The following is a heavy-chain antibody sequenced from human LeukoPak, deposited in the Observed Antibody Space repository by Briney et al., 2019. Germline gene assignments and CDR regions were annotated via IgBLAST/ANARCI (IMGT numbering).Heavy chain of an antibody. Sequence: ASVKVSCKASGYXFTGQYLHWVRQAPGQGLEWMGWITPNSGGTNYAQKFQGRVTMTRDTSISTAYMELSRLTSDDTALYYCATGSGTYSPDYWGQGTLVTVSS. CDR1: GYXFTGQY. V-gene: IGHV1-2*02. CDR3: ATGSGTYSPDY. D-gene: IGHD3-10*01. J-gene: IGHJ4*02. CDR2: ITPNSGGT.